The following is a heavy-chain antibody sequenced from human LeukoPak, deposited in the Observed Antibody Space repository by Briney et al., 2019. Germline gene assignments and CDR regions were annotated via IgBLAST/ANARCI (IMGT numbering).Heavy chain of an antibody. D-gene: IGHD3-22*01. CDR1: GFTFSSYA. V-gene: IGHV3-30-3*01. CDR2: ISYDGSNK. Sequence: PGRSLRLSCAASGFTFSSYAMHWVRQAPGKGLEWVAVISYDGSNKYYADSVKGRFTISRDNSKNTLYLQMNSLRAEDTAVYYCARNYAGSSGYLDYWGQGTLVTVSS. J-gene: IGHJ4*02. CDR3: ARNYAGSSGYLDY.